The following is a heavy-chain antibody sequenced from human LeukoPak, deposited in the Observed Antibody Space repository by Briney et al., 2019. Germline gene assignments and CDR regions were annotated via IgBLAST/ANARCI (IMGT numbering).Heavy chain of an antibody. J-gene: IGHJ4*02. CDR3: ARDYRYSGSYHKSSFDY. CDR1: GYTFTSYY. V-gene: IGHV1-46*01. Sequence: ASVKVSCKASGYTFTSYYMHWVRQAPGQGLEWMGIINPSGGSTGYAQKFQGRVTMTRDTSTSTVYMELSSLRSEDTAVYYCARDYRYSGSYHKSSFDYWGQGTLVTVSS. CDR2: INPSGGST. D-gene: IGHD1-26*01.